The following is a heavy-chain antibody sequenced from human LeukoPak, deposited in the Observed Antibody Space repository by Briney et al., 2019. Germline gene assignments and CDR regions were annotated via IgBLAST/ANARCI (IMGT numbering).Heavy chain of an antibody. Sequence: SENLSLTWTVSVGSVRSDSDYWSWIRQPPGRGLEWIGYVYYSGSTNYNPSLKSRVTISVDTSKNQFSLKLRSVTAADTAVYYCVREAATDYYDSSGYYRQTEVFDAWGQGTMVTVSS. D-gene: IGHD3-22*01. CDR1: VGSVRSDSDY. CDR2: VYYSGST. CDR3: VREAATDYYDSSGYYRQTEVFDA. V-gene: IGHV4-61*01. J-gene: IGHJ3*01.